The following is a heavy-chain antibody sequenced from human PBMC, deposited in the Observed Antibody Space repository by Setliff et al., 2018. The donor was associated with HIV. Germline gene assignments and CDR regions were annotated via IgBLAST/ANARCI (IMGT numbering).Heavy chain of an antibody. D-gene: IGHD2-21*02. Sequence: TLSLTCTVSGGSTSSSSYYWGWIRQPPGRGMEWIGSIYYSGSTFYNPSLKSRVTISVDTSKNQFSLNLSSVTAADTAVYFCVRHNPTVVTDGFDIWGQGTMVTVSS. CDR1: GGSTSSSSYY. CDR3: VRHNPTVVTDGFDI. V-gene: IGHV4-39*01. CDR2: IYYSGST. J-gene: IGHJ3*02.